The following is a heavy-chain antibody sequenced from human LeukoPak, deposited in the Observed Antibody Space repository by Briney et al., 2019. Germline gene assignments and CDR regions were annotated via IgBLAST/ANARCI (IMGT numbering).Heavy chain of an antibody. CDR1: GGSISTNPYY. V-gene: IGHV4-39*07. CDR3: ARGGYSYDSPFDY. CDR2: IYYSGNP. Sequence: SETLSLTCTVSGGSISTNPYYWGWIRQPPGKGLQWVGSIYYSGNPFYNPSLKSRVTISVDTSKNQFSLRLSSVTAADTAVYFCARGGYSYDSPFDYWGQGTLVTVSS. J-gene: IGHJ4*02. D-gene: IGHD5-18*01.